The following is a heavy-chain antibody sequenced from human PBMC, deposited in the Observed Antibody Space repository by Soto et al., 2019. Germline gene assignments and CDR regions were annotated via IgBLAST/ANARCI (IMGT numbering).Heavy chain of an antibody. CDR1: GGSISSGYYY. CDR2: IYYSGST. J-gene: IGHJ6*02. CDR3: ARRGYTYPVVDV. D-gene: IGHD5-18*01. Sequence: SETLSLTCPVSGGSISSGYYYWSWIRQPPGKGLEWIGNIYYSGSTNYNPSLKSRVAISVDTSKNQFSLKVNSVTAADTAVYYCARRGYTYPVVDVWGQGTTVTVSS. V-gene: IGHV4-61*01.